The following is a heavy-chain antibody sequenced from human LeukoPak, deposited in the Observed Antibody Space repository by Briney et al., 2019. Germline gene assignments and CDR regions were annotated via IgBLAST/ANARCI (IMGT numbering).Heavy chain of an antibody. CDR2: ISFDGSDK. CDR1: GFTFGSYG. CDR3: AKASNYYDSSGYSYWYFDL. Sequence: AGRSLRRSCAASGFTFGSYGMHWVREAPGQGLEWVAVISFDGSDKYYADSVKGRFTISRDNSKNTLYLQVNSLRAEDTAVYYCAKASNYYDSSGYSYWYFDLWGRGTLVTVSS. J-gene: IGHJ2*01. D-gene: IGHD3-22*01. V-gene: IGHV3-30*18.